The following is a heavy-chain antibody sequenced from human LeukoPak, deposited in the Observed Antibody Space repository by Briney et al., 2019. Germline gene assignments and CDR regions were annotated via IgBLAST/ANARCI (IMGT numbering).Heavy chain of an antibody. D-gene: IGHD1-20*01. Sequence: SETLSLTCTVSGGSVSSSNYYWGWIRKPPGKGPEWIGYIYYSGSTNYNPSLKSRVTISVDTSKNQFSLKLSSVTAADTAVYYCARDLSNWNDLWYFDLWGRGTLVTVSS. CDR1: GGSVSSSNYY. V-gene: IGHV4-61*01. CDR3: ARDLSNWNDLWYFDL. CDR2: IYYSGST. J-gene: IGHJ2*01.